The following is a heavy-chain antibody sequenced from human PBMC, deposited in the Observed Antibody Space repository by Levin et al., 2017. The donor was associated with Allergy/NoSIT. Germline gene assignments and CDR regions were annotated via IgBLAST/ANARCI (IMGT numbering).Heavy chain of an antibody. CDR1: GFTISEYA. J-gene: IGHJ3*01. V-gene: IGHV3-23*01. Sequence: GESLKISCAVSGFTISEYAMAWVRQAPGKGLEWVSVITGGGFNTYYGDSVKGRFTVSRDDSKDTLYLDLNSLRAEDTAVYYCAKKQGGTSGFSFDVWDQGTMVTVSS. CDR3: AKKQGGTSGFSFDV. D-gene: IGHD1-1*01. CDR2: ITGGGFNT.